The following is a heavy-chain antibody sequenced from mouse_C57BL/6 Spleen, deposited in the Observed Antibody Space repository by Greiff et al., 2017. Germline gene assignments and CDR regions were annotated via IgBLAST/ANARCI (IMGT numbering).Heavy chain of an antibody. J-gene: IGHJ2*01. V-gene: IGHV14-2*01. Sequence: VQLQQSGAELVKPGASVKLSCTASGFNIKDYYMHWVKQRTEQGLEWIGRIDPEDGETTYDPKFQGKATITADKSSNTAYLQLSSLTSEDTAVYYCAREGDGYSFDYWGQCSTLTVSS. CDR1: GFNIKDYY. CDR2: IDPEDGET. D-gene: IGHD2-3*01. CDR3: AREGDGYSFDY.